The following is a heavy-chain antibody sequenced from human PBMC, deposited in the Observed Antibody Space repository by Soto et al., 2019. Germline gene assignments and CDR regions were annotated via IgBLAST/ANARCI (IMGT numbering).Heavy chain of an antibody. CDR3: ARAPRIAARPPGWFDP. CDR1: GYTFTSYG. Sequence: GASVKVFCKASGYTFTSYGISWVRQAPGQGLESMGWISAYNGNTNYAQKLQGRVTMTTDTSTGTAYMELSRLRSDDTAVYYCARAPRIAARPPGWFDPWGQGTLVTVSS. D-gene: IGHD6-6*01. V-gene: IGHV1-18*04. J-gene: IGHJ5*02. CDR2: ISAYNGNT.